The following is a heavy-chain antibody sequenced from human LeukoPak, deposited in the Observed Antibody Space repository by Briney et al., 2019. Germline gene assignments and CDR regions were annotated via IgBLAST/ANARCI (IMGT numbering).Heavy chain of an antibody. J-gene: IGHJ4*02. CDR1: GGTFSSYA. Sequence: GASVKVSCKASGGTFSSYAISWVRQAPGQGLEWMGGIIPISGTANYAQKFQGRVTITADESTSTAYMELSSLRSEDTAVYYCARVRCGSGCWFDYWGQGTLVTVSS. CDR2: IIPISGTA. D-gene: IGHD6-19*01. CDR3: ARVRCGSGCWFDY. V-gene: IGHV1-69*13.